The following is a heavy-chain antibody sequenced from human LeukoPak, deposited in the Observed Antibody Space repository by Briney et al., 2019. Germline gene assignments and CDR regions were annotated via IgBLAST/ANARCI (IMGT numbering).Heavy chain of an antibody. D-gene: IGHD6-6*01. CDR3: ATQKRGTSISDY. CDR1: GITFSNAW. CDR2: IKCKTDGETT. Sequence: GGSLRLSCAASGITFSNAWMSWVRQAPGKGLAWVGRIKCKTDGETTDYAAPVKGRFTISRDDSKNTLYLQMNSLKTEDTAVYYCATQKRGTSISDYWGQGTLVTVSS. V-gene: IGHV3-15*01. J-gene: IGHJ4*02.